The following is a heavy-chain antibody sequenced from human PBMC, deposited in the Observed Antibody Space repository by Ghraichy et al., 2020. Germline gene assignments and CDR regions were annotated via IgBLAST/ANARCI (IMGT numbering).Heavy chain of an antibody. CDR1: GYTLTELS. J-gene: IGHJ4*02. V-gene: IGHV1-24*01. CDR3: ATGEQWWSRYFGY. Sequence: ASVKVSCKVSGYTLTELSMHLVRQAPGKRLEWMGGFDPEDGETIYAQKFQGRVTMTEDTSTDTAYMELSSLRSEDTAVYYCATGEQWWSRYFGYWGQGTLVTVSS. CDR2: FDPEDGET. D-gene: IGHD2-15*01.